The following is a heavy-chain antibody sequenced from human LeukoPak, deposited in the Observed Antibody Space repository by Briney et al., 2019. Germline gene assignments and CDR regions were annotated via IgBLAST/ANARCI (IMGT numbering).Heavy chain of an antibody. D-gene: IGHD3-22*01. CDR3: ASAHYYDSSGYSLGDAFDI. V-gene: IGHV4-39*01. Sequence: SETLSLTCTVSGGSISSSSYYWGWIRQPPGTGLEWIGSIYYSGSTYYNPSLKSRVTICVDTSKNQFSLKLSSVTAADTAVYYCASAHYYDSSGYSLGDAFDIWGQGTMVTVSS. CDR1: GGSISSSSYY. CDR2: IYYSGST. J-gene: IGHJ3*02.